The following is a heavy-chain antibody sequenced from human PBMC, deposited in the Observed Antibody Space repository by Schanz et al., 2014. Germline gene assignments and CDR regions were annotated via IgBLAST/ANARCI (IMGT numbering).Heavy chain of an antibody. J-gene: IGHJ4*02. Sequence: EVQLLESGGGLVQPGGSLRLSCVASGFTFFGSFAMSWVRQAPGKGLEWVSGMSGSGSTADYADSVKGRFTISRDNSKNRLYVQVNSLRAEDTAVYYCVPMSIAAHWGQGTLVTVSS. CDR2: MSGSGSTA. CDR1: GFTFFGSFA. V-gene: IGHV3-23*01. D-gene: IGHD6-6*01. CDR3: VPMSIAAH.